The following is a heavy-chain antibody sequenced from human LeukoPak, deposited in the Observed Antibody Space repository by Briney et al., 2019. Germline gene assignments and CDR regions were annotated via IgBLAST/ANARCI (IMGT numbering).Heavy chain of an antibody. Sequence: GGSLRLSCTGSGFTLSSYAMNWVRRAPWQGLEWVSSISSSSSDIYYTDSVKGRFTISRDNAKNSLYLQMNSLRAEDTAVYYCVTDYGGSSGAFDIWGQGTMVTVSS. V-gene: IGHV3-21*01. CDR3: VTDYGGSSGAFDI. D-gene: IGHD4-23*01. CDR2: ISSSSSDI. J-gene: IGHJ3*02. CDR1: GFTLSSYA.